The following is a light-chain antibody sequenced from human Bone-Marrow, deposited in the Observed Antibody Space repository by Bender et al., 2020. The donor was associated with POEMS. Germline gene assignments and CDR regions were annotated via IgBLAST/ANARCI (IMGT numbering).Light chain of an antibody. CDR1: TGDVGNNNL. CDR3: CSYAGLYTWV. CDR2: DVS. J-gene: IGLJ3*02. Sequence: QSALTQPASVSGSPGQSITISCTGTTGDVGNNNLVSWYQQHPGTAPKLMIYDVSKRPSGVPDRFSGSKSGNTASLTISGLQAEDETDYYCCSYAGLYTWVFGGGTTLTVL. V-gene: IGLV2-11*01.